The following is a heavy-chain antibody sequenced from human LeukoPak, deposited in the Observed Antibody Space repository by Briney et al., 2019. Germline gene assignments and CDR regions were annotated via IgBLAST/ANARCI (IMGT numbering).Heavy chain of an antibody. D-gene: IGHD3-10*01. Sequence: SVKVSCKASGGTFSSYAISWVRQAPGQGLEWMGRIIPILGIANYAQKFQGRVTITADNSTSTAYMELSSLRSEDTAVYYCARERAYGSGNDGMDVWGQGTTVTVSS. CDR2: IIPILGIA. CDR1: GGTFSSYA. J-gene: IGHJ6*02. V-gene: IGHV1-69*04. CDR3: ARERAYGSGNDGMDV.